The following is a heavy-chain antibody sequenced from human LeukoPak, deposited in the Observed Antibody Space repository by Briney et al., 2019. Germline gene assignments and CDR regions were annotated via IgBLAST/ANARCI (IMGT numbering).Heavy chain of an antibody. CDR1: DGSMKSYH. V-gene: IGHV4-4*07. CDR2: IYTSGST. J-gene: IGHJ3*02. Sequence: SETLSLTCSVSDGSMKSYHWSWIRQPAGKGLEWIGRIYTSGSTDYNPSLMSRVTMSVDTSKNQFSLKLRSMTAADTAVYYCARAEGTVNVFDIWGQGTIVTVSS. D-gene: IGHD1-1*01. CDR3: ARAEGTVNVFDI.